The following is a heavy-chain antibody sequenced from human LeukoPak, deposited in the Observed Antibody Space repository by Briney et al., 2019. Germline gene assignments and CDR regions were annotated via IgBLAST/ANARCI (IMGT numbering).Heavy chain of an antibody. CDR3: AVVIATLCPYYYMDV. CDR2: ISSSRRTM. D-gene: IGHD2-21*01. J-gene: IGHJ6*03. Sequence: GGSLTLTCAVSGFTFSSYNWNWFRQAPGKGLEWVSYISSSRRTMYDADSVKGRFTISRDNPKNSLFQQRTSLRAEDTAVYYCAVVIATLCPYYYMDVWGKGTTVTVSS. V-gene: IGHV3-48*01. CDR1: GFTFSSYN.